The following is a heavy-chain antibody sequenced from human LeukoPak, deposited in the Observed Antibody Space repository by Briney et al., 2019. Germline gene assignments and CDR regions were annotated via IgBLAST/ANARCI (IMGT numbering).Heavy chain of an antibody. D-gene: IGHD6-19*01. Sequence: GESLKISCKGSGYSFTSYWIAWVRQMPGKGLEWMGIIYPSDSDTRYSPPFQGQVTISADKSISTAYLQWSSLKASDTAMYYCARFSGSGWSIYYFDYWGQGTLVTVSS. J-gene: IGHJ4*02. CDR2: IYPSDSDT. V-gene: IGHV5-51*01. CDR1: GYSFTSYW. CDR3: ARFSGSGWSIYYFDY.